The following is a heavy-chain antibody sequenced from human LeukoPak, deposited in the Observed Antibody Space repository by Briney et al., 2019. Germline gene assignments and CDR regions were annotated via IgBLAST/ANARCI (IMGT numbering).Heavy chain of an antibody. CDR2: IYYSGST. Sequence: PSETLSLTCTVSGGSISSSSYYWGWIRQPPGKGLEWIGSIYYSGSTYYNPSLKSRVTISVDTSKNQFSLKLSSVTAADTAVYYCARGYCSSTSCYKGVWWFDPWGQGTLVTVSS. J-gene: IGHJ5*02. V-gene: IGHV4-39*01. D-gene: IGHD2-2*02. CDR1: GGSISSSSYY. CDR3: ARGYCSSTSCYKGVWWFDP.